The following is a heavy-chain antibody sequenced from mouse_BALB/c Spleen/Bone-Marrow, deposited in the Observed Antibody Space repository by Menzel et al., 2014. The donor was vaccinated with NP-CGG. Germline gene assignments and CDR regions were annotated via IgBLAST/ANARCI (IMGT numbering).Heavy chain of an antibody. V-gene: IGHV1-62-2*01. CDR2: FYPGSGSI. Sequence: QVQLQQSGAELVKPGASVKLSCKSSGYTFTEYITHWVKHRSGQGLEWIWWFYPGSGSIKYNEKFKDKSTLTADKSSSAVYKELRRLTTEGPAVDFCARHEDGGSSYDYAMDYWGQGTSVTVSS. CDR3: ARHEDGGSSYDYAMDY. D-gene: IGHD1-1*01. CDR1: GYTFTEYI. J-gene: IGHJ4*01.